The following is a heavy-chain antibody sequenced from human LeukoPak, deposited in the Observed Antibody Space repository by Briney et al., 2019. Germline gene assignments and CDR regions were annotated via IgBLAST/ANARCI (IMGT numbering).Heavy chain of an antibody. CDR2: IHYGGTT. V-gene: IGHV4-39*01. CDR3: ARQLDDYVRVSYYQAS. J-gene: IGHJ5*02. CDR1: GDSISSSTYY. Sequence: PSETLSLTCTVSGDSISSSTYYWGWIRQPPGKGLEWIGSIHYGGTTYYNPSLKSRVTISVDTSKNQFSLKLTSVTAADTAVYYCARQLDDYVRVSYYQASWGQGTLVTVSS. D-gene: IGHD3-16*01.